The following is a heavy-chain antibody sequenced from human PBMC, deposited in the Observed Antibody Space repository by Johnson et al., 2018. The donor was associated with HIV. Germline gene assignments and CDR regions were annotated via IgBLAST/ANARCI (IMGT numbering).Heavy chain of an antibody. V-gene: IGHV3-66*01. D-gene: IGHD3-10*01. Sequence: MLLVESGVGLVQPGGSLRLSCAASGFTVSSNYISWVRQAPGKGLEWVSVIYSGGSTYYADSVTGRFTISRDNSKNTLYLQMNSLRAEDTALYYCARDRGQRAPLCAFDIWGQGTMVTVSS. CDR2: IYSGGST. CDR1: GFTVSSNY. J-gene: IGHJ3*02. CDR3: ARDRGQRAPLCAFDI.